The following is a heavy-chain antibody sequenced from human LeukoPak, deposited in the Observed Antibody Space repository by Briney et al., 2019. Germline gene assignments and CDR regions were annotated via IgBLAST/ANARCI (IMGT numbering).Heavy chain of an antibody. CDR2: IYYSGST. CDR1: GGSISSGGYY. Sequence: SETLSLTCTVSGGSISSGGYYWSWIRQHPGKSLEWIGYIYYSGSTYYNPSLKSRVTISVDTSKNQFSLKLSSVTAADTAVYYCAWADSSGPQDYWGQGTLVTVSS. V-gene: IGHV4-31*03. J-gene: IGHJ4*02. CDR3: AWADSSGPQDY. D-gene: IGHD3-22*01.